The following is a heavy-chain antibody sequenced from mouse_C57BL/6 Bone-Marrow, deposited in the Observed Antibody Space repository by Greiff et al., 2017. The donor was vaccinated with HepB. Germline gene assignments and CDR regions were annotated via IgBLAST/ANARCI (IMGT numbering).Heavy chain of an antibody. CDR1: GYTFTSYW. J-gene: IGHJ4*01. CDR2: IDPSDSYT. CDR3: ARGDGYYFYAMDY. Sequence: QVQLQQPGVELVMPGASVKLSCKASGYTFTSYWMHWVKQRPGQGLEWIGEIDPSDSYTNYNQKFKGKSTLTVDKSSSTAYMQLSSLTSEDSAVYYCARGDGYYFYAMDYWGQGTSVTVSS. D-gene: IGHD2-3*01. V-gene: IGHV1-69*01.